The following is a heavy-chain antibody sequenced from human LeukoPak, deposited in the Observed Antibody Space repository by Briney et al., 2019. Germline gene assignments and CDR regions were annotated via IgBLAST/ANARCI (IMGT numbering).Heavy chain of an antibody. CDR3: RGYYYDSSGYFDY. CDR1: GGSISGGGYS. D-gene: IGHD3-22*01. Sequence: PSETLSLTCAVSGGSISGGGYSWSWIRQPPGKGLEWIGYIYHSGSTYYNPSLKSRVTISVDRSKNQFSLKLSSVTAADTAVYYCRGYYYDSSGYFDYWGQGTLVTVSS. J-gene: IGHJ4*02. CDR2: IYHSGST. V-gene: IGHV4-30-2*01.